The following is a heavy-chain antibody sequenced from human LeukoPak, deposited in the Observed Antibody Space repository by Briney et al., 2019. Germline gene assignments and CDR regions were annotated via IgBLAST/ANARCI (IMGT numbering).Heavy chain of an antibody. CDR2: LYYSGST. V-gene: IGHV4-30-4*08. CDR1: GGSISSGDYY. J-gene: IGHJ4*02. D-gene: IGHD3-3*01. Sequence: PSETLSLTCTVSGGSISSGDYYWSWIRQPPGKGLEWIGYLYYSGSTFYNPSLKSRVTISGDTSKTQFSLKVSSVTAADTAVYYCARDLEWLLDYWGQGTLVTVSS. CDR3: ARDLEWLLDY.